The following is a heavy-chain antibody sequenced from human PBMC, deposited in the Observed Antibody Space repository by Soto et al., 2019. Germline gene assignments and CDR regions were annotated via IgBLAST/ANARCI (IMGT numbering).Heavy chain of an antibody. Sequence: GGSLRLSCAASGFTFSSYGMHWVRQAPGKGLEWVAVISYDGSNKYYADSVKGRFTISRDNSKNTLYLQMNSLRAEDTAVYYCAKDPSMGQDYYYGMDVWGQGTTVTVSS. CDR1: GFTFSSYG. V-gene: IGHV3-30*18. J-gene: IGHJ6*02. CDR3: AKDPSMGQDYYYGMDV. CDR2: ISYDGSNK. D-gene: IGHD3-3*02.